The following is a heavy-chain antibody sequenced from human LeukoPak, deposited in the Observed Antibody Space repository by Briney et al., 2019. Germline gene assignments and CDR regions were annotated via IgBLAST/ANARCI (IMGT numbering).Heavy chain of an antibody. D-gene: IGHD3-10*01. CDR3: AKVGNRGVYSEPYDY. J-gene: IGHJ4*02. CDR2: ISGSGGST. Sequence: GGSLRLSCAASGFTFSSYAMSWVRQAPGKGLEWVSAISGSGGSTYYADSVKGRFTISRDNSKNTLYLQMNSLRAEDTAVYYCAKVGNRGVYSEPYDYWGQGTLVTVSS. CDR1: GFTFSSYA. V-gene: IGHV3-23*01.